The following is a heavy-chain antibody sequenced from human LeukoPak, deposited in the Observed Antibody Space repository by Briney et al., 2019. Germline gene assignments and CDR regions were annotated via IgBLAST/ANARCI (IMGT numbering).Heavy chain of an antibody. V-gene: IGHV3-7*01. D-gene: IGHD1-26*01. J-gene: IGHJ4*02. Sequence: PGGSLRLSCAASGFTFSSYWMSWVRQAPGKGLEWVANIKQDGSEKYYVDSVKGRFTISRDNAKNSLYLQMNSLRAEDTAVYYCARAGRQYSGSYTIDYWGQGTLVTVSS. CDR1: GFTFSSYW. CDR2: IKQDGSEK. CDR3: ARAGRQYSGSYTIDY.